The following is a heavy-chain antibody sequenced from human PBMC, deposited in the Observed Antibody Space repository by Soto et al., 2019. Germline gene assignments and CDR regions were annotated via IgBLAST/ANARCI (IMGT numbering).Heavy chain of an antibody. CDR3: TTGDLAAAGYYYYGMDV. V-gene: IGHV3-15*07. Sequence: GGSLRLSCAASGFTFSNAWMNWVRQAPGKGLEWVGRIKSKTDGGTTDYAAPVKGRFTISRDDSKNTLYLQMNSLKTEDTAVYYCTTGDLAAAGYYYYGMDVWGQGTTVTVSS. CDR1: GFTFSNAW. CDR2: IKSKTDGGTT. D-gene: IGHD6-13*01. J-gene: IGHJ6*02.